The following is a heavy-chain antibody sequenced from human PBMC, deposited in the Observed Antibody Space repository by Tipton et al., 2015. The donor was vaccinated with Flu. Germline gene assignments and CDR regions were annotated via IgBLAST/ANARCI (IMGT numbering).Heavy chain of an antibody. CDR2: IYTSGST. CDR3: AGEGSSWYRHWYYGMDV. V-gene: IGHV4-4*07. J-gene: IGHJ6*02. Sequence: TLSLTCTVSGGSISSYYWSWIRQPAGKGLEWIGRIYTSGSTNYNPSLKSRVTMSVDTSKNQFSLKLSSVTAADTAVYYCAGEGSSWYRHWYYGMDVWGQGTTVTVSS. D-gene: IGHD6-13*01. CDR1: GGSISSYY.